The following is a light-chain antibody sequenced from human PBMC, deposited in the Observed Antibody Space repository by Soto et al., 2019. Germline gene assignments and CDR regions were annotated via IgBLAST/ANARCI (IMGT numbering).Light chain of an antibody. CDR2: EVS. V-gene: IGLV2-14*01. CDR1: SSDVGGYNY. CDR3: SSYSSSSTAVV. J-gene: IGLJ2*01. Sequence: QSALTQPASVSGSPGQSITISCTGTSSDVGGYNYVSWYQQHPGKAPKLMIHEVSNRPSGVSNRFSGSKSGNTASLTISGLQAEDEADYFCSSYSSSSTAVVFGGGTQLTVL.